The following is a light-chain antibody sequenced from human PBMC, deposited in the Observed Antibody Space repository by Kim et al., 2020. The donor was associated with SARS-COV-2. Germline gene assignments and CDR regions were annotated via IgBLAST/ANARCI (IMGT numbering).Light chain of an antibody. CDR2: DAS. V-gene: IGKV3-15*01. Sequence: EVVMTQSPATLSLSPGERATLSCRASQSVRSNLAWYQRKPGQAPRLLIRDASTRAAGIPDRFSGTGSGTEFTLTISSLQSEDFAIYCCQQYNDWPPTFGRGTKVDIK. CDR1: QSVRSN. CDR3: QQYNDWPPT. J-gene: IGKJ4*02.